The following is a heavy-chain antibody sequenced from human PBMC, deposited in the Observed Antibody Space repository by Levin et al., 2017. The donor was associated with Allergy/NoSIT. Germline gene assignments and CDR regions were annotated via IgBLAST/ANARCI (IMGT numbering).Heavy chain of an antibody. CDR3: ARHYVDGYSYGGYYYGMDV. D-gene: IGHD5-24*01. V-gene: IGHV4-59*08. CDR1: GGSISSYY. CDR2: IYYSGST. Sequence: SETLSLTCTVSGGSISSYYWSWIRQPPGKGLEWIGYIYYSGSTNYNPSLKSRVTISVDTSKNQFSLKLSSVTAADTAVYYCARHYVDGYSYGGYYYGMDVWGQGTTVTVSS. J-gene: IGHJ6*02.